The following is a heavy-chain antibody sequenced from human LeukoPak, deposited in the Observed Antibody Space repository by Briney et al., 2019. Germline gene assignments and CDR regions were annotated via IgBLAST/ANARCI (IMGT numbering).Heavy chain of an antibody. CDR3: TRYGDSANKVDF. CDR2: IGISGQPS. V-gene: IGHV3-11*01. CDR1: GFTVVGHY. D-gene: IGHD7-27*01. J-gene: IGHJ4*02. Sequence: GGSLRLAWSAAGFTVVGHYISSIRQAPGKWLEWLAHIGISGQPSYNADSVKGRFTISRDTGKSTLYLQMNSLRVEDTAVYYCTRYGDSANKVDFWGQGTLVTVSS.